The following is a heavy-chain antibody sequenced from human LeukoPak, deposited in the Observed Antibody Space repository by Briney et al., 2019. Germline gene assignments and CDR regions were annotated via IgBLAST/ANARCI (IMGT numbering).Heavy chain of an antibody. Sequence: GGSLRLSCAASGFTFSSYGMDWVRQAPGKGLEWVAFIRYDGSNKYYADSVKGRFTISRDNSKNTLYLQMNSLRAEDTAVYYCANPYYYGSGSYYHYYYYGMDLWGQGITVTVSS. D-gene: IGHD3-10*01. CDR3: ANPYYYGSGSYYHYYYYGMDL. CDR1: GFTFSSYG. J-gene: IGHJ6*02. CDR2: IRYDGSNK. V-gene: IGHV3-30*02.